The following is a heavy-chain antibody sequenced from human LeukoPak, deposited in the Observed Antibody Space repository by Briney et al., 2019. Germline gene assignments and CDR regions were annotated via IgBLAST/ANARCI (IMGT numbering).Heavy chain of an antibody. CDR1: GFTVINNY. Sequence: PGGSLRLSCADSGFTVINNYMSCFRQAPGKGLEWVSLIYSGGSTYYADSVKGRFTTSRDNSKNTLYLQMNSLRAEDTAVYYCAGGPDRGYWGQGILVTVSS. D-gene: IGHD1-14*01. CDR3: AGGPDRGY. V-gene: IGHV3-53*01. CDR2: IYSGGST. J-gene: IGHJ4*02.